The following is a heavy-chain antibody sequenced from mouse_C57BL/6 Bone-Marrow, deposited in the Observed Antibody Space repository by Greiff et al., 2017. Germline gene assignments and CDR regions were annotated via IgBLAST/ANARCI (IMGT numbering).Heavy chain of an antibody. V-gene: IGHV5-15*01. J-gene: IGHJ4*01. Sequence: VQLKESGGGLVQPGGSLKLSCAASGFTFSDYGMAWVRQAPRKGPEWVAFISNLAYSIYYADTVTGRFTISRENAKNTLYLEMSSLRSEDTAMYYCARHGRAMDYWGQGTSVTVSS. CDR3: ARHGRAMDY. CDR1: GFTFSDYG. CDR2: ISNLAYSI.